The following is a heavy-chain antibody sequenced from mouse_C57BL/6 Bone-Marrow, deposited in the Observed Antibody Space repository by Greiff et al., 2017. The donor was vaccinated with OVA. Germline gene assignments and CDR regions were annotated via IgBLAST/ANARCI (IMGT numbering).Heavy chain of an antibody. CDR2: ISSGGSYT. CDR3: ARHQLGLDY. D-gene: IGHD4-1*02. J-gene: IGHJ2*01. V-gene: IGHV5-6*02. CDR1: GFTFSSYG. Sequence: EVKLVESGGDLVKPGGSLKLSCAASGFTFSSYGMSWVRQTPDKRLECVATISSGGSYTYYPDSVKGRFTISRDNAKNTLYLQMSSLKSEDTAMYYCARHQLGLDYWGQGTTLTVSS.